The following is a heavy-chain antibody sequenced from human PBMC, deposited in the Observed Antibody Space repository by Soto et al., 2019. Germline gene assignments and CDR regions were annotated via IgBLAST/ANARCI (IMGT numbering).Heavy chain of an antibody. D-gene: IGHD3-22*01. CDR1: GYIFTNHY. V-gene: IGHV1-46*01. Sequence: QVQLVQSGAEVKKPGASVKVSCKASGYIFTNHYIHWGRQAPGQGLEWMGIINPSDGSTNYLQKFQGRITMTRDTSTSTVYMELSSLRSEDTAVYFCARADYYDSSGFYYDCWGQGSLVTVSS. CDR3: ARADYYDSSGFYYDC. CDR2: INPSDGST. J-gene: IGHJ4*02.